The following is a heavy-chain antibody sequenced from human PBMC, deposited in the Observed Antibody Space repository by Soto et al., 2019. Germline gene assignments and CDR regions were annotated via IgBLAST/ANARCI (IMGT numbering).Heavy chain of an antibody. CDR3: ARDFGVVIIYDDLDI. CDR1: VFTFGSYA. D-gene: IGHD3-3*01. V-gene: IGHV3-30-3*01. Sequence: SLRLACAASVFTFGSYAMRWVRLAPGKALEWVAVIPYDGSNKYYIDPVKGRITISRENSKDTPYLQMNRLRAEDTAVYYCARDFGVVIIYDDLDIWGPGTMVIVSS. J-gene: IGHJ3*02. CDR2: IPYDGSNK.